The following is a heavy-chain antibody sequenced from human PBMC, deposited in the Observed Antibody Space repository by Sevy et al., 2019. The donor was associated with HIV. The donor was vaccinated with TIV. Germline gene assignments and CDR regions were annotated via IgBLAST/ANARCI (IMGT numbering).Heavy chain of an antibody. Sequence: GGSLRLSCAASEFTFSKYWMGWVRQAPGKGPEWVANIKGDGSDKYYLDSVKGRFTISRDNPKSSLYLRMNSLRDEDTATNCCVRGGGACDYWGQGTLVTVSS. J-gene: IGHJ4*02. CDR2: IKGDGSDK. CDR3: VRGGGACDY. D-gene: IGHD2-21*02. V-gene: IGHV3-7*01. CDR1: EFTFSKYW.